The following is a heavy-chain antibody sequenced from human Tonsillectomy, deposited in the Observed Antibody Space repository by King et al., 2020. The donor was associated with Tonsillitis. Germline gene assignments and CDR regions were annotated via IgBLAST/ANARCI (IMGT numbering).Heavy chain of an antibody. V-gene: IGHV4-59*01. CDR1: RGSISNYY. CDR3: ARDHSGSYLDYFDS. CDR2: IYFSGVA. Sequence: VQLQESGPGLVKASETLSLTCSVSRGSISNYYCSCIRQPPGKGLEWIGYIYFSGVANYNPSLKSRVTLSVATSKNQFSLKLTSVTAADTAVYYCARDHSGSYLDYFDSWGQGTLVTVSS. J-gene: IGHJ4*02. D-gene: IGHD1-26*01.